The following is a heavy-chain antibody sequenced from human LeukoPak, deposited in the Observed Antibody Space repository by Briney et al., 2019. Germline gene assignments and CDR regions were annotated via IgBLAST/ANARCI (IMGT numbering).Heavy chain of an antibody. CDR2: IYSGGST. D-gene: IGHD6-13*01. CDR3: AREGYSSSWRTLYFDY. CDR1: GFTVSSNY. Sequence: GGSLRLSCAASGFTVSSNYMSWVRQAPGKGLEWASVIYSGGSTYYADSVKGRFTISRDNSKNTLYLQMNSLRAEDTAVYYCAREGYSSSWRTLYFDYWGQGTLVTVSS. J-gene: IGHJ4*02. V-gene: IGHV3-66*01.